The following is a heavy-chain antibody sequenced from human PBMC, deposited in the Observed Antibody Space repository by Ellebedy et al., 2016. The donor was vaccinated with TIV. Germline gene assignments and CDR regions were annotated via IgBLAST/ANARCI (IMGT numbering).Heavy chain of an antibody. CDR2: ISCNSGVI. CDR1: GFTFADYA. Sequence: PGGSLRLSCEASGFTFADYAMPWVRQAPGKGLEWVSGISCNSGVIEYADSVQGRCTISRDNAKNSVFLQRNSLRVEDMALYYCAKAVERGALDIWGQGTVATVSP. CDR3: AKAVERGALDI. V-gene: IGHV3-9*03. J-gene: IGHJ3*02. D-gene: IGHD1-26*01.